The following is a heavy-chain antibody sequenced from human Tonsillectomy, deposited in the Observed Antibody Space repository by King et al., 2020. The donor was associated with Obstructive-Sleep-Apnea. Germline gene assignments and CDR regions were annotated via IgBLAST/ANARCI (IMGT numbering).Heavy chain of an antibody. CDR1: GYSFSSYW. Sequence: DAQLVQSGAEVKKPGESLRISCQGSGYSFSSYWIAWVRQMPGKGLEWMGSIYPCDSDIKYSPSFQGQVTISVDKSISTAYLQWSSLKASDSAIYYCARHGAAVHFYGMDVWGQGTTVTVS. CDR3: ARHGAAVHFYGMDV. J-gene: IGHJ6*02. CDR2: IYPCDSDI. V-gene: IGHV5-51*01. D-gene: IGHD6-13*01.